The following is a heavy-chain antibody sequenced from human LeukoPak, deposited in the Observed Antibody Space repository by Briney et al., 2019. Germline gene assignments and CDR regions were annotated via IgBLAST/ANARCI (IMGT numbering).Heavy chain of an antibody. D-gene: IGHD5-12*01. CDR3: AREGGHSGYDNDAFDI. CDR1: GGSISSYY. CDR2: IYYSGST. J-gene: IGHJ3*02. V-gene: IGHV4-59*12. Sequence: SETLSLTCTVSGGSISSYYWSWIRQPPGKGLEWIGYIYYSGSTNYNPSLKSRVTISVDTSKNQFSLKLSSVTAADTAVYYCAREGGHSGYDNDAFDIWGQGTMVTVSS.